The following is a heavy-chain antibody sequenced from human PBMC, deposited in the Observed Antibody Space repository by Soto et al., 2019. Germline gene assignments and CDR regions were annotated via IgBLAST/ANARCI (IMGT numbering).Heavy chain of an antibody. D-gene: IGHD2-15*01. V-gene: IGHV6-1*01. CDR2: TYYRSKWYN. CDR1: GDSVSSNSAA. Sequence: SQTLSLTCAISGDSVSSNSAAWNWTRQSPSRGLEWLGRTYYRSKWYNDYAVSVKSRITINPDTSKNQFSLQLNSVTPEDTAVDYCARDGDCSGGSCYGHDAFDIWGQGTLVTVSS. J-gene: IGHJ3*02. CDR3: ARDGDCSGGSCYGHDAFDI.